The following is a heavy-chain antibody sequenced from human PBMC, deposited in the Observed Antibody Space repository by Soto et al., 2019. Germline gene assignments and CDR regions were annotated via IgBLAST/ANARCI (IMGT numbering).Heavy chain of an antibody. D-gene: IGHD6-13*01. CDR1: GYTFTSYG. CDR3: AKRNQYSSSWYGFDP. Sequence: ASVKVSCKASGYTFTSYGISWVRQAPGQGLEWMGWISAYNGNTNYAQKLQGRVTMTTDTSTSTAYMELRSLRPDDTAVYYCAKRNQYSSSWYGFDPWGQGTLVTVSS. J-gene: IGHJ5*02. CDR2: ISAYNGNT. V-gene: IGHV1-18*01.